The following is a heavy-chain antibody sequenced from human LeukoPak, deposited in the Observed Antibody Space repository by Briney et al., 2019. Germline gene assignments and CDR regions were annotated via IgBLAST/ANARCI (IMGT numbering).Heavy chain of an antibody. CDR1: GFTFSSYA. CDR3: ARVFTRVSRDY. CDR2: IYSGGST. Sequence: QPGGSLRLSCAASGFTFSSYAMSWVRQAPGKGLEWVSVIYSGGSTYYADSVKGRFTISRDNSKNTLYLQMNSLRAEDTAVYYCARVFTRVSRDYWGQGTLVTVSS. D-gene: IGHD6-13*01. J-gene: IGHJ4*02. V-gene: IGHV3-53*01.